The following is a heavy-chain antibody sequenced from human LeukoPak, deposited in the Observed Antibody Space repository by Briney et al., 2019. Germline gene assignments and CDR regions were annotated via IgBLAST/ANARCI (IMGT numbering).Heavy chain of an antibody. Sequence: SLRLSCAASGFTFDDYAMHWVRQAPGKGLEWVSGISWNSGSIGYADSVKGRFTISRDNAKNSLYLQMNSLRAEDTALYYCAKGGGRDYYYYGMDVWGQGTTVTVSS. D-gene: IGHD3-16*01. CDR1: GFTFDDYA. J-gene: IGHJ6*02. CDR3: AKGGGRDYYYYGMDV. V-gene: IGHV3-9*01. CDR2: ISWNSGSI.